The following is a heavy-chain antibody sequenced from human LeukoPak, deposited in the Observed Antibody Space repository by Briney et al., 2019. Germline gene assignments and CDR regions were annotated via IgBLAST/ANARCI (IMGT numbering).Heavy chain of an antibody. CDR2: IKQDGSEK. V-gene: IGHV3-7*01. D-gene: IGHD2-15*01. Sequence: GGSLRLSCAASGFTFSSYWMSWVRQAPGKGLEWVANIKQDGSEKYYVDSVKGRFTIPRDNAKNSLYLQMNSLRAEDTAVYYCARPGYCSGDTCYVAFDIRGQGTMVTVSS. CDR3: ARPGYCSGDTCYVAFDI. J-gene: IGHJ3*02. CDR1: GFTFSSYW.